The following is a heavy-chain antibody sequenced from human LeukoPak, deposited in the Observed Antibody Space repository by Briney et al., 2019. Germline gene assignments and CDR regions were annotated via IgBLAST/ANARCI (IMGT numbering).Heavy chain of an antibody. CDR1: GYTFTSYD. V-gene: IGHV1-46*01. J-gene: IGHJ3*02. CDR2: INPGGDNT. D-gene: IGHD5-24*01. CDR3: ARIRDGYNDAYDI. Sequence: GASVKVSCKASGYTFTSYDIHWVRQAPGQGLEWMGLINPGGDNTNYAQNFQGRVTMTRDTSTSTVYMELSSLRSEDTAIYYCARIRDGYNDAYDIWGQGTVVTVPS.